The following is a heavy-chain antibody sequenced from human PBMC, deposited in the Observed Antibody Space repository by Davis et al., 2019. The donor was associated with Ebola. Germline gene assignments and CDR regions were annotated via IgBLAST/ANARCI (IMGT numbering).Heavy chain of an antibody. V-gene: IGHV3-53*01. CDR3: ARATSSYYDSSGIRRAEYFQH. Sequence: GESLKISCAASGFTVSSNYMSWVRQAPGKGLEWVSVIYSGGSTYYADSVKGRFTISRDNSKNTLYLQMNSLRAEDTAVYYCARATSSYYDSSGIRRAEYFQHWGQGTLVTVSS. J-gene: IGHJ1*01. D-gene: IGHD3-22*01. CDR1: GFTVSSNY. CDR2: IYSGGST.